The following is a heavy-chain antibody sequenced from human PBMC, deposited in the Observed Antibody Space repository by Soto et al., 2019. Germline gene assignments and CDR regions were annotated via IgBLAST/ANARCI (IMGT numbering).Heavy chain of an antibody. J-gene: IGHJ4*02. V-gene: IGHV1-18*01. D-gene: IGHD4-17*01. CDR2: ISAYNGNT. CDR3: APTSPYGTFDY. CDR1: GYTFTSYG. Sequence: PGESLKISCKGSGYTFTSYGISWVRQAPGQGLEWMGWISAYNGNTNYAQKLQGRVTMTTDTSTSTAYMELRSLRSDDTAVYYCAPTSPYGTFDYWGQGTLVTVSS.